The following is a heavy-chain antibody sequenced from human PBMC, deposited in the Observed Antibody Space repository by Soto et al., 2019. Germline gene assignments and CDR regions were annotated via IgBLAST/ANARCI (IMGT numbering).Heavy chain of an antibody. CDR1: GFTFSSYG. Sequence: QVQLVESGGGVVQPGRSLRLSCAASGFTFSSYGMHWVRQAPGKGLEWVAVISYDGSNKYYADSVKGRFTISRDNSKNTLYLRMNSLTAEYTAVYYCAKDEAESSGSVDYWGQGTLVTVSS. J-gene: IGHJ4*02. CDR3: AKDEAESSGSVDY. V-gene: IGHV3-30*18. CDR2: ISYDGSNK. D-gene: IGHD6-19*01.